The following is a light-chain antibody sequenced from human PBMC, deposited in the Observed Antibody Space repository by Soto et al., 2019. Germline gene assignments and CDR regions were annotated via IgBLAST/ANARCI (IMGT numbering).Light chain of an antibody. CDR1: QSVSSY. CDR2: DAS. CDR3: QQRSNWSPMLT. Sequence: EIVLTQSPATLSLSPGERATLSCRASQSVSSYLAWYQQKPGQAPRLLIYDASNRATGIPARFSGSGSGTDFTLTISSLGPEDFAFYYCQQRSNWSPMLTFGGWTKVEIK. J-gene: IGKJ4*01. V-gene: IGKV3-11*01.